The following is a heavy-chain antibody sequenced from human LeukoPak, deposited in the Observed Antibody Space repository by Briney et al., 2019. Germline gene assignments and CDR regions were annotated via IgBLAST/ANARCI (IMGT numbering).Heavy chain of an antibody. D-gene: IGHD6-13*01. CDR1: GFTFSSYS. CDR3: ARGSSSSWYIIYYYYYMDV. J-gene: IGHJ6*03. V-gene: IGHV3-21*01. Sequence: GGSLRLSCAASGFTFSSYSMNWVRQAPGKGLEWVSSISSSSSYIYYADSVKGRFTISRDNAKNSLYLLMNSLRAEDTAVYYCARGSSSSWYIIYYYYYMDVWGKGTTVTVSS. CDR2: ISSSSSYI.